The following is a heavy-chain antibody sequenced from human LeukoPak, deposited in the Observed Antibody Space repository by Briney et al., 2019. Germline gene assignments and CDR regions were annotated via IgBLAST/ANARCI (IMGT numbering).Heavy chain of an antibody. J-gene: IGHJ4*02. Sequence: GESLRLSCAASGFTFSDYYMSWIRQAPGKGLEGVSYISSSGSTIYYADSVKGRFTISRDNAKNSLYLQMNSLRAEDTAVYYCARGSTVTALPFDYWGQGTLVTVSS. CDR2: ISSSGSTI. V-gene: IGHV3-11*01. D-gene: IGHD1-14*01. CDR3: ARGSTVTALPFDY. CDR1: GFTFSDYY.